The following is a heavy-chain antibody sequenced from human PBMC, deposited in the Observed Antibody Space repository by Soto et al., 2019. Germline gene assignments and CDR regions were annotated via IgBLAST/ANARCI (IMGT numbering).Heavy chain of an antibody. V-gene: IGHV4-4*07. CDR1: GGSINNYY. CDR2: VFTTGTT. Sequence: SETLSLTCSVTGGSINNYYWSWVRQSAGKGLEWIGRVFTTGTTDYNPSLKGRVAISVDTSKNQFSLSLRSVTAADTAIYYCARDFNSIFADFADMRCNFDPWGQGTLVTVSS. D-gene: IGHD3-3*02. CDR3: ARDFNSIFADFADMRCNFDP. J-gene: IGHJ5*02.